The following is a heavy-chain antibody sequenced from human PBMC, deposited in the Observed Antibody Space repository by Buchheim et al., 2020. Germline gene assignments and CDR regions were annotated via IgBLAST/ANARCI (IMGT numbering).Heavy chain of an antibody. J-gene: IGHJ6*03. V-gene: IGHV3-7*01. D-gene: IGHD5-18*01. CDR1: GFTFSFYW. Sequence: EVQLVESGGGLVQPGGSLRLSCAASGFTFSFYWMSWVRQAPGKGLEWVANIKQDGSEKYYVDSVKGRFTISSDNAKNSLYLQMNSLRAEDTAVYYCARRLSDTAMVNFYYYYYYMDVWGKGTT. CDR2: IKQDGSEK. CDR3: ARRLSDTAMVNFYYYYYYMDV.